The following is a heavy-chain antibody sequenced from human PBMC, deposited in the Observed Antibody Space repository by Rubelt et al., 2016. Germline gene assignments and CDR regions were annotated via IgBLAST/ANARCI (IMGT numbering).Heavy chain of an antibody. J-gene: IGHJ5*02. D-gene: IGHD5-12*01. V-gene: IGHV4-34*01. Sequence: QVHLPQWGAGLLKPSETLSLTCAVYGGSFSGHHLSWIRQSPGKGLAWVGEINHSGTTNYNPSLKSRLTISVDTSKNQFSRGLTSVNSADTAVYYCARDRASGSLTAWFDPWGQGTLVTVSS. CDR1: GGSFSGHH. CDR3: ARDRASGSLTAWFDP. CDR2: INHSGTT.